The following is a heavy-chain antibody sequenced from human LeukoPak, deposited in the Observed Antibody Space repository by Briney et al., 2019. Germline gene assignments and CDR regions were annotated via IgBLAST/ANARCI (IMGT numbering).Heavy chain of an antibody. V-gene: IGHV6-1*01. J-gene: IGHJ4*02. D-gene: IGHD2-21*02. CDR1: GDSFSSPSAA. Sequence: SQTLSLTSAISGDSFSSPSAAWNWLRQSPSGGLERLGRTYYRSKWHYDYRGSVRSRISINPETSKNQFSLHLNSVTPEDTAVYYCSREVAYCGDDCYSAEFDYWGQGILVTVSS. CDR2: TYYRSKWHY. CDR3: SREVAYCGDDCYSAEFDY.